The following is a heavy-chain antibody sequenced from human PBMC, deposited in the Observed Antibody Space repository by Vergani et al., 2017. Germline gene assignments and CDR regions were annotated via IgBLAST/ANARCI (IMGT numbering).Heavy chain of an antibody. J-gene: IGHJ4*02. CDR3: ARDLAYCHEGSCAL. Sequence: QVQLVQSGGGVFSPGGSLRLSCVASGFTFNRYGMQWVRQAPGKGLERVAYVLFDGSNEYYADSVKGRFIVSRDNSNDALYLQMNSLRTDDTAVYYCARDLAYCHEGSCALWGQGSVVTVSS. CDR2: VLFDGSNE. CDR1: GFTFNRYG. V-gene: IGHV3-30*02. D-gene: IGHD2-15*01.